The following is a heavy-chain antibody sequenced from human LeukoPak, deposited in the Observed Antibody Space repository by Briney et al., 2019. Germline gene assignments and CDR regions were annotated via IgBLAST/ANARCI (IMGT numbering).Heavy chain of an antibody. CDR1: GYTFTSYY. CDR2: IDPSGGST. J-gene: IGHJ4*02. CDR3: AEDSSGYYLLEL. V-gene: IGHV1-46*03. Sequence: ASVKVSCKASGYTFTSYYMHWVRQAPGQGLEWMGIIDPSGGSTSYAQKFQGRVTMTRDMSTSTVYMELSNLRSEDTAVYYCAEDSSGYYLLELWGRGTLVTVSS. D-gene: IGHD3-22*01.